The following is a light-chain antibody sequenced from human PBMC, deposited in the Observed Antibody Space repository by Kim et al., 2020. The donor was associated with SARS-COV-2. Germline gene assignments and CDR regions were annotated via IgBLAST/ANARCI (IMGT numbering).Light chain of an antibody. V-gene: IGLV6-57*03. Sequence: KTVTISSTRASGSIATNYGLWYQQRPGSAPRIVIYEDNQRPSGVPDRFSGSTDSSSNSASLTISGLKTEDEADYYCQSYDTNFDVIFGGGTQLTVL. J-gene: IGLJ2*01. CDR2: EDN. CDR1: SGSIATNY. CDR3: QSYDTNFDVI.